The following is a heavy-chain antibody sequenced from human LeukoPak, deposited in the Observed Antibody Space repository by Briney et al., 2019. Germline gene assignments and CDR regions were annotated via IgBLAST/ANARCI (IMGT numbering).Heavy chain of an antibody. Sequence: ASVKVSCKASGYTFTSYAMNWVRQAPGQGLEWMGWINPNSGGTNYAQKFQGWVTMTRDTSISTAYMELSRLRSDDTAVYYCARARDVLRYFDWLSPVGAPDNWGQGTLVTVSS. CDR2: INPNSGGT. CDR3: ARARDVLRYFDWLSPVGAPDN. J-gene: IGHJ4*02. CDR1: GYTFTSYA. D-gene: IGHD3-9*01. V-gene: IGHV1-2*04.